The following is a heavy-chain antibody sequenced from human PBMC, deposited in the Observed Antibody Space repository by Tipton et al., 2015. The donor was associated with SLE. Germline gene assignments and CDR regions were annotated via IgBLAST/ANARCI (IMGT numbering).Heavy chain of an antibody. CDR2: VYYTGNT. CDR1: GDSVSRGSYY. J-gene: IGHJ4*02. D-gene: IGHD2-21*01. Sequence: TLSLTCTVSGDSVSRGSYYWAWIRQPPGKGLEWVGTVYYTGNTFYNPSLKSRVTISVDTSKNQFSLKLSSVTAADTAVYYCARVYCGAECYLGYWGQGTLVTVSS. V-gene: IGHV4-39*07. CDR3: ARVYCGAECYLGY.